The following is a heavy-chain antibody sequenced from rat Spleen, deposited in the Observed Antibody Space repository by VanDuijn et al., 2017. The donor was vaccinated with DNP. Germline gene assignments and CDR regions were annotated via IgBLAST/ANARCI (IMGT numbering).Heavy chain of an antibody. CDR1: RITFSDHN. J-gene: IGHJ2*01. D-gene: IGHD3-8*01. Sequence: EVQLVESGGGLVQPGRSLKLSCAVSRITFSDHNMAWVRQAPGKGLEWVASISNTGDNTYYSDSVKGRFSLSRDNAKSTLYLQVNSLRSEETATYFCTSNPHIRTAAPFDYWGQGVMVTVSS. V-gene: IGHV5-31*01. CDR2: ISNTGDNT. CDR3: TSNPHIRTAAPFDY.